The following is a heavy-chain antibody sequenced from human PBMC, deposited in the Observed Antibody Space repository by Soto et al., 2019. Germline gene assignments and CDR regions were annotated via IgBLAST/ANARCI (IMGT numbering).Heavy chain of an antibody. CDR2: ISGYNGNT. CDR3: ARPTDFYDYAMDV. V-gene: IGHV1-18*01. Sequence: QVQLVQSGADVKKPGASVKVSCKASGYTFTSFGITWVRQAPGQGLEWIGWISGYNGNTNYAQNLQDRVTRTRDTSTSTAYMELRSLRSDDTAVYYCARPTDFYDYAMDVWGQGTTVTVSS. CDR1: GYTFTSFG. J-gene: IGHJ6*02.